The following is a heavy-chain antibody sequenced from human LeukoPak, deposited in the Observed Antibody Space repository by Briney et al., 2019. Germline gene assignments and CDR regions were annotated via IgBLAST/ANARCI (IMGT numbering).Heavy chain of an antibody. CDR3: ARGRYSSSFSWFDP. Sequence: SETLSLTCTVSGGSISSYYWSWIRQPPRKGLEWIGYIYYSGSTNYNPSLKSRVTISVDTSKNQFSLKLSSVTAADTAVYYCARGRYSSSFSWFDPWGQGTLVTVSS. J-gene: IGHJ5*02. CDR1: GGSISSYY. V-gene: IGHV4-59*01. CDR2: IYYSGST. D-gene: IGHD6-13*01.